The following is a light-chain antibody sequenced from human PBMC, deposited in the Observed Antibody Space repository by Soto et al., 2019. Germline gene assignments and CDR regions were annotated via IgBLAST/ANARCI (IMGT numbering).Light chain of an antibody. Sequence: QSVLTQPASVSGSPGPSITISCPGTSRDVGGYNYVSWYQQHPGKAPKLMIYDVSNRPSGVSNRFSGSKSGNTASLTISGLQAEDEADYYCSSYTSSSTLDVFGTGTKVTVL. CDR2: DVS. V-gene: IGLV2-14*01. CDR1: SRDVGGYNY. J-gene: IGLJ1*01. CDR3: SSYTSSSTLDV.